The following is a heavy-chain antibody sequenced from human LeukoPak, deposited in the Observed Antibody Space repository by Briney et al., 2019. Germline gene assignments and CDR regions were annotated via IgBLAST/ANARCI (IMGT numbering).Heavy chain of an antibody. CDR1: GFSLSSFQ. J-gene: IGHJ5*01. CDR3: ARDGTTNRYNWFDS. CDR2: ISDSGTTE. Sequence: PGGSLRLSSAASGFSLSSFQMNWVRQAPGKGLEWISYISDSGTTEYYADSVKGRFTISRDNAKNSLYLQMNSLTGEDTALYYCARDGTTNRYNWFDSWGQGTLVTVSS. D-gene: IGHD2-8*01. V-gene: IGHV3-48*03.